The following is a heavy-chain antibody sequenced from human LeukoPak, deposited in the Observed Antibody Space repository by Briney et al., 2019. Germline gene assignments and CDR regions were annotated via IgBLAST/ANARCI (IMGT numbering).Heavy chain of an antibody. D-gene: IGHD6-13*01. V-gene: IGHV1-18*01. J-gene: IGHJ6*02. Sequence: ASVKVSCKASGYTFTSYGISWVRQAPGQGLEWMGWISAYNGNTNYAQKLQGRVTMTTDTSTSTAYMELRSLRSDDTAVYYCARSVKEPQLVGKYGMDVWGQGTTVTVSS. CDR2: ISAYNGNT. CDR1: GYTFTSYG. CDR3: ARSVKEPQLVGKYGMDV.